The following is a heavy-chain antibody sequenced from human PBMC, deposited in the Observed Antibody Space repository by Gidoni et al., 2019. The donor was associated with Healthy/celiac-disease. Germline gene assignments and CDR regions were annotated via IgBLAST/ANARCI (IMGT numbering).Heavy chain of an antibody. D-gene: IGHD1-7*01. J-gene: IGHJ5*02. CDR2: INAGNGNT. Sequence: QVQLGQSGAGEKKPGASVKVSCKAAGYTVTSYAMHWVRQAPGQSLEWMGWINAGNGNTKYSLKFPCSVTITRDTSASTAYMELSSRRSVDTAVYYCARTADDWNYDGFDPWGQGTLVTVSS. V-gene: IGHV1-3*05. CDR1: GYTVTSYA. CDR3: ARTADDWNYDGFDP.